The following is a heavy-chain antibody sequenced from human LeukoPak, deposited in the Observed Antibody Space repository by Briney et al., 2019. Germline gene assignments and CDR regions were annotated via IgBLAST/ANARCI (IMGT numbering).Heavy chain of an antibody. Sequence: VASVKVSCKASGYTFTSYGISWVRQAPGQGLELMGWISAQNGNTNYAQKLQGRVTMTTDTSTSTAYMELRSLSSDDTAVYYCARDHGSLGRQLTHWGQGALVTVSS. J-gene: IGHJ4*02. CDR2: ISAQNGNT. CDR1: GYTFTSYG. CDR3: ARDHGSLGRQLTH. V-gene: IGHV1-18*01. D-gene: IGHD6-13*01.